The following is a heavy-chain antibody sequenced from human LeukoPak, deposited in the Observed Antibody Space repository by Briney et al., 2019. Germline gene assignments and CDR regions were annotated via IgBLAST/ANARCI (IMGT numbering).Heavy chain of an antibody. CDR2: IYYSGST. Sequence: SQTLSLTCTVSGASISSGGYYWSWIRQHPGKGLEWIGYIYYSGSTYYNPSLKSRVTISVDTSKNQFSLKLSSVTAADTAVYYCARASSLELQLYYGMDVWGQGTTVTVSS. D-gene: IGHD5-18*01. CDR3: ARASSLELQLYYGMDV. V-gene: IGHV4-31*03. CDR1: GASISSGGYY. J-gene: IGHJ6*02.